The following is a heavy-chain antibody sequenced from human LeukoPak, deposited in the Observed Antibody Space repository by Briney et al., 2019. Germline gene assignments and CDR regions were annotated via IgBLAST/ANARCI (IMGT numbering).Heavy chain of an antibody. J-gene: IGHJ4*02. CDR3: ARDRSVVTSYYFDY. Sequence: GGSLRLSCAASGFTFSSYWMNWARQAPGKGLEWVASINHNGNVNYYVDSVKGRFTISRDNAKNSLYLQMNSLRAEDTAVYYCARDRSVVTSYYFDYWGQGTLVTVSS. CDR1: GFTFSSYW. CDR2: INHNGNVN. D-gene: IGHD4-23*01. V-gene: IGHV3-7*01.